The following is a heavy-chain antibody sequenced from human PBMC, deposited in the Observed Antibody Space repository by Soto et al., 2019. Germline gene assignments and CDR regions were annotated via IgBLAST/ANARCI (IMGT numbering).Heavy chain of an antibody. CDR2: INAYSGNT. J-gene: IGHJ3*02. V-gene: IGHV1-18*01. CDR3: ARLGYHAFDI. CDR1: GYTFTSNG. D-gene: IGHD5-18*01. Sequence: QVQLVQSGADVKKPGASVKVSCKASGYTFTSNGISWVRQAPGQGLEWMGWINAYSGNTNYAQNLQGRVTMTTDTSTSTAYMELRSLTFDDTAVYYCARLGYHAFDIWGQGTMVTVSS.